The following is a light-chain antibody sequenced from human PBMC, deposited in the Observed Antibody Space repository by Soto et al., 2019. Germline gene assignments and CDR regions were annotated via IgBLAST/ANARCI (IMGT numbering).Light chain of an antibody. CDR3: QQYGSSPYT. V-gene: IGKV3-20*01. CDR2: VAS. J-gene: IGKJ2*01. CDR1: QSISNRY. Sequence: EIVLTQSPGTLSLSPGERATLSCRASQSISNRYLAWYQQKPGQTPRLLIYVASSRATGIPDRFSGGGSGTDFSLTISRLEPEDFAVYYCQQYGSSPYTFGLGTKLEIK.